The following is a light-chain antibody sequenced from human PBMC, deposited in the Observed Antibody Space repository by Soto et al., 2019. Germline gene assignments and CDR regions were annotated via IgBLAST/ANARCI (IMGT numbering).Light chain of an antibody. CDR1: QSLLHSNGYNY. CDR3: MQALQTPIT. V-gene: IGKV2-28*01. Sequence: DIVMPQSPLSLPVTPGELACVSCRSSQSLLHSNGYNYLDWYLQKPGQSPQLLIYLGSNRSSGVPDRFSGSGSGTDFTLKISRVEAEDVGVYYCMQALQTPITFGQGTRLGIK. J-gene: IGKJ5*01. CDR2: LGS.